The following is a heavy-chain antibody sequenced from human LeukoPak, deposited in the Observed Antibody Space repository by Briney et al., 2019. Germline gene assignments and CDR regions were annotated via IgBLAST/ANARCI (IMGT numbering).Heavy chain of an antibody. CDR3: ARELVATVVTPDAFDI. D-gene: IGHD4-23*01. CDR1: GGSISSYY. J-gene: IGHJ3*02. Sequence: PSETLSLXCTVSGGSISSYYWSWIRQPPGKGLEWIGYIYYSGSTNYNPSLKSRVTISVDTSKNQFSLKLSSVTAADTAVYYCARELVATVVTPDAFDIWGQGTMVTVSS. CDR2: IYYSGST. V-gene: IGHV4-59*01.